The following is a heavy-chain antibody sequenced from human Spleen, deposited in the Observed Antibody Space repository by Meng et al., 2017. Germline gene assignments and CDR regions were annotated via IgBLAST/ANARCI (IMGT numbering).Heavy chain of an antibody. D-gene: IGHD4-11*01. V-gene: IGHV4-34*01. J-gene: IGHJ4*02. CDR3: ARGPTTMAHDFDY. Sequence: QVQLQQWGAGLLKPSETLSLTCAVYGGTISGYYWSWIRQPPGKGLEWIGEINDSGSTNYNPSLESRATISVDTSQNNLSLKLSSVTAADSAVYYCARGPTTMAHDFDYWGQGTLVTVSS. CDR2: INDSGST. CDR1: GGTISGYY.